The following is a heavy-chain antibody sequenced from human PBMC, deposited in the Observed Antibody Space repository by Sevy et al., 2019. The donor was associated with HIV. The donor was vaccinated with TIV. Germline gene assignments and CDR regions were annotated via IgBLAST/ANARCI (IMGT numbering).Heavy chain of an antibody. D-gene: IGHD3-9*01. J-gene: IGHJ4*02. V-gene: IGHV3-48*02. CDR3: ARVGYYDILTGSYDY. CDR1: GFTFSSYS. CDR2: ISSISSTI. Sequence: GGSLRLSCAASGFTFSSYSMNWVRQAPGKGLEWVSYISSISSTISYADSVKGRFTISRDNAKNSLYLQMNSLRDEDTAVYYCARVGYYDILTGSYDYWGQGTLVTVSS.